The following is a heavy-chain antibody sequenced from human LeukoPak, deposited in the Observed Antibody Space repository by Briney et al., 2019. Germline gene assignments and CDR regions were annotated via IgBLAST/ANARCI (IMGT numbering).Heavy chain of an antibody. CDR1: GFTFSSYA. Sequence: GGSLRLSCAASGFTFSSYAMHWVRQAPGKGLEWVAVISYDGSNKYYADSVKGRFTISRDNSKNTLYLQMSSLRAEDTAVYYCARGDAFDIWGQGTMVTVSS. CDR2: ISYDGSNK. CDR3: ARGDAFDI. V-gene: IGHV3-30-3*01. J-gene: IGHJ3*02.